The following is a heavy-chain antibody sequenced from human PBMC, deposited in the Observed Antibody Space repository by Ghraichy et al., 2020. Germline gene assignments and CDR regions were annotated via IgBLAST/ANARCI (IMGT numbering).Heavy chain of an antibody. CDR1: GFTVSSNY. J-gene: IGHJ3*02. V-gene: IGHV3-53*01. D-gene: IGHD1-26*01. Sequence: GSLRLSCAASGFTVSSNYMSWVRQAPGKGLEWVSVIYSGGSTYYADSVKGRFTISRDNSKNTLYLQMNSLRAEDTAVYYCARAFVGATGEDAFDIWGQGTMVTVSS. CDR2: IYSGGST. CDR3: ARAFVGATGEDAFDI.